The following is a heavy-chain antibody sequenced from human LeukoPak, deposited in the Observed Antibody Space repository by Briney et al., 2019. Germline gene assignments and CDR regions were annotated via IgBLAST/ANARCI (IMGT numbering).Heavy chain of an antibody. V-gene: IGHV4-59*01. CDR1: GGSISSYY. Sequence: SETLSLTCTVSGGSISSYYWSWIRQLPGKGLEWIGYIYYSGSTNYNPSLKSRVTISVDTSKNQFSLKLSSVTAADTAVYYCARDGTSPYSSSWDYYYGMDVWGQGTTVTVSS. J-gene: IGHJ6*02. CDR2: IYYSGST. CDR3: ARDGTSPYSSSWDYYYGMDV. D-gene: IGHD6-6*01.